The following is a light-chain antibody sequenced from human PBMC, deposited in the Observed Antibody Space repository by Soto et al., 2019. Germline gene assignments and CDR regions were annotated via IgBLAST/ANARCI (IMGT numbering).Light chain of an antibody. J-gene: IGLJ2*01. CDR1: SSDVGGYSY. CDR2: DVT. CDR3: SSFTSSSTKV. Sequence: QSALTQPASVSGSPGQSITISCTGTSSDVGGYSYVSWYQQHPGKAPKLMIYDVTYRPSDVSNRFSGSKSGNTASLTISGLQAEDEADYYRSSFTSSSTKVFGGGTKLTVL. V-gene: IGLV2-14*01.